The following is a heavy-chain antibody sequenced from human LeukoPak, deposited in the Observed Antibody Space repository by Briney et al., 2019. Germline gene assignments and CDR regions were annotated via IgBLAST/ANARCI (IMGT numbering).Heavy chain of an antibody. CDR3: ASITWGSGNIP. Sequence: SETLSLTCSVSGVSISDYYWSWVRQPPGKGLEWIGEINHSGSTNYNPSLKSRVTISVDTSKNQFSLKLSSVTAADTAVYYCASITWGSGNIPWGQGTLVTVSS. CDR1: GVSISDYY. D-gene: IGHD7-27*01. J-gene: IGHJ5*02. V-gene: IGHV4-34*01. CDR2: INHSGST.